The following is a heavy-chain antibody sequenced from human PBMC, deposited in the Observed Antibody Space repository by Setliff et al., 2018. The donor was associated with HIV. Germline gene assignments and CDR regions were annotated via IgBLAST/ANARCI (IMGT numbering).Heavy chain of an antibody. CDR2: ISPYNGIT. D-gene: IGHD5-12*01. Sequence: ASVKVSCKASGYSFTSHGLHWVRQAPGQGLEWVGWISPYNGITNYAQNLQGRVTIITDTSTSTAYMELRSLTSDDTAVYSCARGMGYVGYDWGLPWAPFDSWVQGTLFTVSS. J-gene: IGHJ4*02. V-gene: IGHV1-18*01. CDR3: ARGMGYVGYDWGLPWAPFDS. CDR1: GYSFTSHG.